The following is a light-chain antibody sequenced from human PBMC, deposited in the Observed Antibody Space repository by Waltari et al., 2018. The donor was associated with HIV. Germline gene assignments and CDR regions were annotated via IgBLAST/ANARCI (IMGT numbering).Light chain of an antibody. V-gene: IGKV3-15*01. CDR1: QTVSSD. CDR2: SAS. J-gene: IGKJ1*01. CDR3: QQYNNWPPWT. Sequence: EIVMTQSPATLSVSPGERATLSCRASQTVSSDLAWYQHKPGQGPRLLIYSASTRATGIPARFSGSGSGTDFTLTINSLQSEDSAVYYCQQYNNWPPWTFGQGTKVEIK.